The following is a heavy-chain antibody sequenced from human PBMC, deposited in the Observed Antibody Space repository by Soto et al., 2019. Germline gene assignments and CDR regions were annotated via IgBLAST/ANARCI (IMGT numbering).Heavy chain of an antibody. CDR1: GFTFSSYG. V-gene: IGHV3-30*18. Sequence: QVQLVESGGGVVQPGRSLRLSCAASGFTFSSYGMHWVRQAPGKGLEWVAVISYDGSNKYYADSVKGRFTISRDNSKNTLYLQMNSLRAEDTAVYYCAKDRHNVNWNYVGWSWFDPWGQGTLVTVSS. CDR3: AKDRHNVNWNYVGWSWFDP. J-gene: IGHJ5*02. D-gene: IGHD1-7*01. CDR2: ISYDGSNK.